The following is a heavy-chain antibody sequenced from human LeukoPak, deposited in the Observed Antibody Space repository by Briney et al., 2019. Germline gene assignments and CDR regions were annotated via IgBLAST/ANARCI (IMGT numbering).Heavy chain of an antibody. CDR2: ISWNSGSI. J-gene: IGHJ4*02. Sequence: GGSLRLSCAASGFTFDDYAMHWVRQAPGKGLEWVSGISWNSGSIGYADSVKGRFTISRDNSKNTLYLHINSLRAEDTAVYYCVKDNPLDYWGQGTLVIVSS. V-gene: IGHV3-9*01. CDR1: GFTFDDYA. CDR3: VKDNPLDY.